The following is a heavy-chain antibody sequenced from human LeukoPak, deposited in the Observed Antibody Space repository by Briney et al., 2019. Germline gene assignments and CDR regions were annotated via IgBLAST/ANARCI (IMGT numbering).Heavy chain of an antibody. D-gene: IGHD5-12*01. CDR2: IHHSGSA. CDR3: AWLRDFATLYFYYSMDV. CDR1: GGSFGSPYYY. Sequence: SETLSLTCTVCGGSFGSPYYYWAWIRQPPGRGLEWIANIHHSGSAYYNPALKSRVTVSFDTSKDHFSLRLPSLTAADTAVYYCAWLRDFATLYFYYSMDVWGKGATVTVSS. V-gene: IGHV4-39*02. J-gene: IGHJ6*03.